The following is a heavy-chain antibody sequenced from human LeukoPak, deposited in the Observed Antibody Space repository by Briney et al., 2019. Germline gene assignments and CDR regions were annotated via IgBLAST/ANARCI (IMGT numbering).Heavy chain of an antibody. J-gene: IGHJ4*02. CDR1: GYTFTSYS. CDR3: ARDRRKLEDPPGDY. CDR2: ISAYNGNT. V-gene: IGHV1-18*04. D-gene: IGHD3-10*01. Sequence: ASVKVSCKSSGYTFTSYSFNWLRQAPGQGLEWMGWISAYNGNTNYAQNFQGRVTMTTDTSTSTVYMEPRGLRSDDTAVYYCARDRRKLEDPPGDYWGQGTLVTVSS.